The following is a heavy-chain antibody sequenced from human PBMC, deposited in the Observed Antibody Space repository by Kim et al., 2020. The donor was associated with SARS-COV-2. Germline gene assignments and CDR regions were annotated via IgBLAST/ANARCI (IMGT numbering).Heavy chain of an antibody. CDR3: AKDFGGGTPGGYY. Sequence: YADSVKGRFTISRDNSKNTLYLQMNSLRAEDTAVYYCAKDFGGGTPGGYYWGQGTLVTVSS. J-gene: IGHJ4*02. D-gene: IGHD3-3*01. V-gene: IGHV3-23*01.